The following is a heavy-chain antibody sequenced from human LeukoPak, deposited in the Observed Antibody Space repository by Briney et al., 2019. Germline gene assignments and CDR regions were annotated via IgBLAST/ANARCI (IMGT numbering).Heavy chain of an antibody. J-gene: IGHJ4*02. CDR3: AKGFDSSGYSAGFDY. CDR1: GFTFSSYA. D-gene: IGHD3-22*01. Sequence: PGGSLRLSCAASGFTFSSYAMNWVRQAPGKGQEWVSGISSSGGWTYYADSVKGRFTISRDNSKNTLYLQIKSLRAEDTAVYYCAKGFDSSGYSAGFDYSGQGTLATVSS. V-gene: IGHV3-23*01. CDR2: ISSSGGWT.